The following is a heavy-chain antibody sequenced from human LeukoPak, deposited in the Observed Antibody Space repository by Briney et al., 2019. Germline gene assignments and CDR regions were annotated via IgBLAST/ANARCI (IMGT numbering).Heavy chain of an antibody. CDR1: RFTFNTYA. J-gene: IGHJ5*02. D-gene: IGHD6-19*01. CDR2: ISGSGGYT. Sequence: GGSLRPSCAASRFTFNTYAMSWVRQAPGKGLEWVSTISGSGGYTYYADSVKGRFTISRDNSKNTLYLQMNSLRAEDTAVYDCAKDLCSGWSGGFDPWGQGTLVTVSS. CDR3: AKDLCSGWSGGFDP. V-gene: IGHV3-23*01.